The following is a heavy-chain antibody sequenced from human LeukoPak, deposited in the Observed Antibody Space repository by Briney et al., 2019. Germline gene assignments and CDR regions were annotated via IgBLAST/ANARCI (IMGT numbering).Heavy chain of an antibody. CDR1: GFTLSNFG. V-gene: IGHV3-30*02. CDR3: ARDRLEAVTDDDYFDY. D-gene: IGHD2-21*02. CDR2: IRHDGSNT. Sequence: GGSLRLSCAAFGFTLSNFGVHWVRQAPGKGLEWVAFIRHDGSNTYYADSVKGRFTISRDNSKNTVYLQMNSLRAEDTGVYYCARDRLEAVTDDDYFDYWGQGTLVTVSS. J-gene: IGHJ4*02.